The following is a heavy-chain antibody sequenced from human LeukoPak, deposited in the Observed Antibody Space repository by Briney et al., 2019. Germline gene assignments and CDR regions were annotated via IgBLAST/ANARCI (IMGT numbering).Heavy chain of an antibody. CDR2: ISWNSGSI. CDR1: GFTFDDYA. D-gene: IGHD6-13*01. Sequence: PGGSLRPSCAASGFTFDDYAMHWVRQAPGKGLEWVSGISWNSGSIGYADSVKGRFTISRDNAKNSLYLQMNSLRAEDTALYYCAKDQAAAALDYWGQGTLVTVSS. CDR3: AKDQAAAALDY. V-gene: IGHV3-9*01. J-gene: IGHJ4*02.